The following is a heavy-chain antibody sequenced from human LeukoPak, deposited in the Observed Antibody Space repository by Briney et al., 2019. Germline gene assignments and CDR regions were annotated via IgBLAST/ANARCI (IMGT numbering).Heavy chain of an antibody. D-gene: IGHD5-24*01. J-gene: IGHJ4*02. V-gene: IGHV3-53*05. Sequence: GGSLRLSCAASGFTVSSNYMSWVRQAPGKGLEWVSVIYSGGSTYYADSVKGRFTISRDNSKNSLYLQMNSLRTEDTALYYCAKDSRWDGYFDYWGQGTLVTVSS. CDR2: IYSGGST. CDR3: AKDSRWDGYFDY. CDR1: GFTVSSNY.